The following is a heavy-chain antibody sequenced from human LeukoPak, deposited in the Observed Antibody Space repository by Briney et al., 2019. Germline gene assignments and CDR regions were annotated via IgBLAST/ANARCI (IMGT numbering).Heavy chain of an antibody. CDR1: GFTFSTYG. D-gene: IGHD6-19*01. CDR3: AKDRQWLAYFDY. Sequence: GGSLRLSCAASGFTFSTYGMHWVRQAPGKGLEWVAVISYDGRNKYYADYVKGRVTISRDKSKNTLYLQMNSLRAEDTAVYYCAKDRQWLAYFDYWGQGTLVTVSS. CDR2: ISYDGRNK. V-gene: IGHV3-30*18. J-gene: IGHJ4*02.